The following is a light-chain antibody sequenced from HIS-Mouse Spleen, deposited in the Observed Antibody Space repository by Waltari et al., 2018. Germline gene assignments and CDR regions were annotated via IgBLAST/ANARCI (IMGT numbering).Light chain of an antibody. CDR1: SGSVSTSYY. V-gene: IGLV8-61*01. CDR2: STN. CDR3: VLYMGSGISV. Sequence: QTVVTQEPSFSVSPGGTVTLTCGLSSGSVSTSYYPSSYQQTPGQAPRTLIYSTNTRSSGVPDRFSGSILGNKAALTITGAQADDESDYYCVLYMGSGISVFGGGTKLTVL. J-gene: IGLJ3*02.